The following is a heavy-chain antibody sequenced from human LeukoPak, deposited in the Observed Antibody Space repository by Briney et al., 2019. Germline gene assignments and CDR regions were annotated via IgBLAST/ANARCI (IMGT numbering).Heavy chain of an antibody. J-gene: IGHJ4*02. Sequence: SETLSLTCNVSGVSVSTSHWNWIRQRPGKGLEWIGCLSYTGKTDYSPSLKSRVSISLGSSNNHFSLKLTSVTAADTAVYYCSEGYFEPFDHWGQGILVTVSS. CDR3: SEGYFEPFDH. V-gene: IGHV4-59*02. CDR1: GVSVSTSH. D-gene: IGHD2/OR15-2a*01. CDR2: LSYTGKT.